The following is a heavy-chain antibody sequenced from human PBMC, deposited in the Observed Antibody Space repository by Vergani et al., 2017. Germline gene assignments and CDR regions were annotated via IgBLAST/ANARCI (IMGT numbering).Heavy chain of an antibody. CDR1: GFNFHSFT. CDR2: INSSPTET. V-gene: IGHV3-21*06. CDR3: ARSGYCAHGVCYMTYYYYMDV. Sequence: EAYLVQSGGGLVNPGGSLRLSCAASGFNFHSFTMNWVRQAPGRGLEWVSSINSSPTETFYADSVKGRFTISRDNSKNTLYLQMNNLRAADTAVYYCARSGYCAHGVCYMTYYYYMDVWGKGTAVTVSS. D-gene: IGHD2-8*01. J-gene: IGHJ6*03.